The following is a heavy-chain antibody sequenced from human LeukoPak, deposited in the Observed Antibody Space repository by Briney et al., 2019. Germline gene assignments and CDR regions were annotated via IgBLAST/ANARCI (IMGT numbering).Heavy chain of an antibody. V-gene: IGHV3-11*01. CDR3: ARDRHGYFDY. CDR1: GFTFSDHY. D-gene: IGHD6-13*01. CDR2: ISHNGETK. J-gene: IGHJ4*02. Sequence: GGSLRLSCAASGFTFSDHYMIWRRPAPGKGPKAISYISHNGETKYYADSVKGRLSISRDNAKSSLYLQMNSLRVEDTAVYYCARDRHGYFDYWGQGTLVTVSS.